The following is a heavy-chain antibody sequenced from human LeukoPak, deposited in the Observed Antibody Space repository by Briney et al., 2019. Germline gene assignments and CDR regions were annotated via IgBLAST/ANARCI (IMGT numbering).Heavy chain of an antibody. D-gene: IGHD2/OR15-2a*01. Sequence: GGSLRLSCAASGVIISSYAMSWVRQAPGKGLEWVSAIDGRGDNTYYAGFLKGRFTISRDNSKSTVYLQLTSLRTEDTAVYYCAKDRVSPGFNWFDPWGQGTLVTVSS. CDR3: AKDRVSPGFNWFDP. J-gene: IGHJ5*02. CDR2: IDGRGDNT. V-gene: IGHV3-23*01. CDR1: GVIISSYA.